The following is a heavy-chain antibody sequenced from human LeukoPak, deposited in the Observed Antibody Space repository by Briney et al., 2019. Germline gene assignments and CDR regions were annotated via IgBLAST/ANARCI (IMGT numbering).Heavy chain of an antibody. CDR3: ARATSYNRISPYPYYYGMDV. V-gene: IGHV1-69*13. Sequence: ASVKVSCKASGGTFSSYAISWVRQAPGQGLEWMGGIIPIFGTATYAQKFQGRVTITADEPTSTAYMELSSMRSEDTAVYYCARATSYNRISPYPYYYGMDVWGQGTTVTVSS. J-gene: IGHJ6*02. CDR2: IIPIFGTA. D-gene: IGHD1-14*01. CDR1: GGTFSSYA.